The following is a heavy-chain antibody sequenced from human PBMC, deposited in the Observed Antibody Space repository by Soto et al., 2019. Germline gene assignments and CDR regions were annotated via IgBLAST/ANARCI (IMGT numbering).Heavy chain of an antibody. V-gene: IGHV4-59*01. J-gene: IGHJ4*02. D-gene: IGHD6-13*01. CDR1: GGSISSYY. CDR2: IYYSGST. Sequence: QVQLQESGPGLVKPSETLSLTCTVSGGSISSYYWSWIRQPPGKGLEWIGYIYYSGSTNYNPSLKSRVTLSVDTSKNQFSLKLSSVTAADTAVYYWARRTGSSFAFFDYWGQGTLVTVSS. CDR3: ARRTGSSFAFFDY.